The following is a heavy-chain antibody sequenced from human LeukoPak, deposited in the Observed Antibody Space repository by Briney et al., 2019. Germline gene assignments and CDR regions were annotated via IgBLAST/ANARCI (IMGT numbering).Heavy chain of an antibody. Sequence: GGSLRLSCARSVFTFSSYSMKWVRQAPGKGLEWVSSISSSSSYIYYADSVKGRFTISRDNAKNSLYLQMNSLRAEDTAVYYCARDSNYYDSKQLDYWGQGTLVTVSS. CDR1: VFTFSSYS. D-gene: IGHD3-22*01. V-gene: IGHV3-21*01. CDR2: ISSSSSYI. CDR3: ARDSNYYDSKQLDY. J-gene: IGHJ4*02.